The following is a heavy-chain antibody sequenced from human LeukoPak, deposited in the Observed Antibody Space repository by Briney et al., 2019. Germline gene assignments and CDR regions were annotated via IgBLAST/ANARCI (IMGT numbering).Heavy chain of an antibody. J-gene: IGHJ3*02. D-gene: IGHD2-21*02. CDR3: ARVQVVVTAYDAFDI. V-gene: IGHV4-59*01. CDR2: IYYSGST. CDR1: GGSISSYY. Sequence: SETLSLTCTVSGGSISSYYWSWIRQPPGKGLEWIGYIYYSGSTNYNPSLKSRVTISVDTSKNQFSLKLSSVTAADTAVYYCARVQVVVTAYDAFDIWGQGTMVTVSS.